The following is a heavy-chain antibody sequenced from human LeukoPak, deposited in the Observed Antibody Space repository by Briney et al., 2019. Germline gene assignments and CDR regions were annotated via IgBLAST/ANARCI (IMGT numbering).Heavy chain of an antibody. CDR3: ARSSSYGDYSDY. J-gene: IGHJ4*02. V-gene: IGHV1-18*01. CDR2: ISAYNGNT. CDR1: GYTFTSYG. Sequence: ASVKVSCKASGYTFTSYGISRVRQAPGQGLEWMGWISAYNGNTNYAQKLQGRVTMTTDTSTSTAYMELRSLRSDDTAVYYCARSSSYGDYSDYWGQGTLVTVSS. D-gene: IGHD4-17*01.